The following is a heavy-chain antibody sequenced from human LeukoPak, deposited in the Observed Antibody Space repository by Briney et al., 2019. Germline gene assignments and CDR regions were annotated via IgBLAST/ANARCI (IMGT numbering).Heavy chain of an antibody. Sequence: PSETLSLTCTVSGGSISSYYWSWIRQPPGKGLEWIGYIYYSGSTNYNPSLKSRVTISVDTSKNQFSLKLSSVTAADTAVYYCARLLPREYYGMDVWGQGTTVTVSS. V-gene: IGHV4-59*08. CDR2: IYYSGST. CDR1: GGSISSYY. CDR3: ARLLPREYYGMDV. J-gene: IGHJ6*02.